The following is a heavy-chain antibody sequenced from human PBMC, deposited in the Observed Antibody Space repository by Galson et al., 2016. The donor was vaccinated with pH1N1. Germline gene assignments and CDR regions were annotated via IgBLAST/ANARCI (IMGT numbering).Heavy chain of an antibody. CDR3: ARHSPSGRDVDSCCGYWHFDL. J-gene: IGHJ2*01. CDR2: IYPGDSDT. V-gene: IGHV5-51*01. D-gene: IGHD3-22*01. CDR1: GGSGGGDC. Sequence: SGARVKELVESLWVACKGSGGSGGGDCVCGVREMPGKGLEWMGSIYPGDSDTRYSPSFQGQVTISADKSISTAYLQWSSLKASDTAMYYCARHSPSGRDVDSCCGYWHFDLW.